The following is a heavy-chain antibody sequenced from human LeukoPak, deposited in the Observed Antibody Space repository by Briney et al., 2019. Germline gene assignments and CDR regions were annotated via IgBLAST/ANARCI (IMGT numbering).Heavy chain of an antibody. J-gene: IGHJ5*02. Sequence: SETLSLTCTVFGGSISSGNYYWSWIRQPAGKGLEWIGRIYTSGSTNYNPSLKSRVTISADTSKNQFSLNLSSVTAADTGLYYCARDKRSTWDENWFDPWGQGTLVTVSS. D-gene: IGHD6-13*01. V-gene: IGHV4-61*02. CDR3: ARDKRSTWDENWFDP. CDR2: IYTSGST. CDR1: GGSISSGNYY.